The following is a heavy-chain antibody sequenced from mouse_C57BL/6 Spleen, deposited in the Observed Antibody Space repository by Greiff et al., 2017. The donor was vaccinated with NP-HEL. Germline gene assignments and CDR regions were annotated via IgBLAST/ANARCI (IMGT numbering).Heavy chain of an antibody. CDR1: GYTFTSYG. CDR3: ARRYYYGSSYYWYFDV. D-gene: IGHD1-1*01. J-gene: IGHJ1*03. Sequence: QVQLQQSGAELARPGASVKLSCKASGYTFTSYGISWVKQRTGQGLEWIGEIYPRSGNTYYNEKFKGKDTLTADKSSSTAYMELRSLTSEDSAVYFCARRYYYGSSYYWYFDVWGTGTTVTVSS. CDR2: IYPRSGNT. V-gene: IGHV1-81*01.